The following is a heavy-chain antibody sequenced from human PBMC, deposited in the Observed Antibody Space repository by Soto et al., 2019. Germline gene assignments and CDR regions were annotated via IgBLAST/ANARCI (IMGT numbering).Heavy chain of an antibody. CDR1: GFTFSSYA. D-gene: IGHD3-3*01. V-gene: IGHV3-30-3*01. CDR3: ARDTELLPLDRVVTSFWGMDV. J-gene: IGHJ6*02. CDR2: ISYDGSNK. Sequence: GGSLRLSCAASGFTFSSYAMHWVRQAPGKGLEWVAVISYDGSNKYYADSVKGRFTISRDNSKNTLYLQMNSLRAEDTAVYYWARDTELLPLDRVVTSFWGMDVWGQGTTVTVSS.